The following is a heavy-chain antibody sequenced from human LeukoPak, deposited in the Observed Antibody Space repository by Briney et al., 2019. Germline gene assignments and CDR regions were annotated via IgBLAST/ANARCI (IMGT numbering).Heavy chain of an antibody. D-gene: IGHD6-19*01. CDR3: AREDHSSGWYYFDY. Sequence: SETLSLTCTVSGGSISSSSYYWGWIRQPPGKGLEWIGSIYYSGSTYYNPSLKSQVTISVDTSKNQFSLKLSSVTAADTAVYYCAREDHSSGWYYFDYWGQGTLVTVSS. CDR1: GGSISSSSYY. J-gene: IGHJ4*02. CDR2: IYYSGST. V-gene: IGHV4-39*07.